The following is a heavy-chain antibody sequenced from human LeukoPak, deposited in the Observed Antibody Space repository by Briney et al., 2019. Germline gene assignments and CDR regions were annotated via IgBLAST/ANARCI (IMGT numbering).Heavy chain of an antibody. Sequence: GGSLRLSCAASGFTFNNYGMHWVRQAPGKGLEWVAVISYDGRNIHYPDSVKGRFTISRDNAKNSLYLQMNSLRDEDTAVYYCARGGFDGLDVWGQGTTVTVS. V-gene: IGHV3-30*03. J-gene: IGHJ6*02. D-gene: IGHD3-10*01. CDR2: ISYDGRNI. CDR1: GFTFNNYG. CDR3: ARGGFDGLDV.